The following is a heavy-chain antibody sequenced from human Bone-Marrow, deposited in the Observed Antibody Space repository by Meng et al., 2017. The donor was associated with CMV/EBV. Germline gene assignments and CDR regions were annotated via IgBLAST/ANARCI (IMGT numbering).Heavy chain of an antibody. CDR2: INSGGTR. CDR3: ARIQVWEDDAFDI. Sequence: GESLKISCAASGFMVNRNYMSWVRQAPGKGLEWVSLINSGGTRYYADSVKGRFTISSDISKNTLYLHMTSLRAEDTAVYFCARIQVWEDDAFDIWGQGTMVTVSS. D-gene: IGHD5-18*01. CDR1: GFMVNRNY. J-gene: IGHJ3*02. V-gene: IGHV3-53*01.